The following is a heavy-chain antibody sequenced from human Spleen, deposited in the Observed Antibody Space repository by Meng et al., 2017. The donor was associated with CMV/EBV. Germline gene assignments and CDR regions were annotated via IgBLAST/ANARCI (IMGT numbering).Heavy chain of an antibody. V-gene: IGHV1-69*05. CDR3: ARSCNGNTCPFDF. CDR2: IISIYGTT. CDR1: EGTFRTYA. J-gene: IGHJ4*02. D-gene: IGHD2/OR15-2a*01. Sequence: KASEGTFRTYAVTWVRQAPGQGLEWMGRIISIYGTTNYAQKFQGRVTITTDESTGTAYMELSSLRSEDAAFYYCARSCNGNTCPFDFWGQGTLVTVSS.